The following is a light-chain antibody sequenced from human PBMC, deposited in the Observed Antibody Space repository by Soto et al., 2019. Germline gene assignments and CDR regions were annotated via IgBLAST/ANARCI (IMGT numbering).Light chain of an antibody. CDR3: CSYAGSYTYV. CDR2: DVY. Sequence: QSALTQPRSVSGSPGQSVTISCTGTSSDVGSYNYVSWYQQHPGKAPKLMICDVYKRPSGVPDRFSGSKSGNTASLTISGLQAEDEADYYCCSYAGSYTYVFGTGTKLTVL. J-gene: IGLJ1*01. V-gene: IGLV2-11*01. CDR1: SSDVGSYNY.